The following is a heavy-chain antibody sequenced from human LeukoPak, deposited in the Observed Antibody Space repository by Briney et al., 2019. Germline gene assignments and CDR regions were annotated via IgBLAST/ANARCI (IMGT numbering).Heavy chain of an antibody. J-gene: IGHJ5*02. V-gene: IGHV4-61*09. D-gene: IGHD2-15*01. CDR3: GRDVADFSGGSCYSWFVP. CDR1: GGSFSSGSYY. Sequence: SETLSLTRTVSGGSFSSGSYYWSWIRPRAGKGLEGIGHLYTSGKYNFNPSLKSRVTITVDASKNLFPLKMSLMTAATAAWYYCGRDVADFSGGSCYSWFVPGGQGTLVTVSS. CDR2: LYTSGKY.